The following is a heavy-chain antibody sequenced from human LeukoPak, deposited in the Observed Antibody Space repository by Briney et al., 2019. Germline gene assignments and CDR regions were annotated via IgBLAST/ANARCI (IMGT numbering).Heavy chain of an antibody. V-gene: IGHV3-33*01. CDR1: GFTFSSYG. J-gene: IGHJ4*02. D-gene: IGHD3-22*01. Sequence: GGSLRLSCAASGFTFSSYGMHWVRQAPGKGLEWVTVIWYDGSNKYYADSVKGRFTISRDNSKNTLYLQMNSLRAEDTAVYYCASATPTYDSSGYYSDYWGQGTLVTVSS. CDR3: ASATPTYDSSGYYSDY. CDR2: IWYDGSNK.